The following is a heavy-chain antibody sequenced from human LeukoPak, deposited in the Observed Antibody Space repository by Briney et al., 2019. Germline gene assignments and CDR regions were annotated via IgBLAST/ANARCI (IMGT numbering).Heavy chain of an antibody. J-gene: IGHJ4*02. CDR3: ATAVYNWNDFFDY. V-gene: IGHV1-24*01. CDR2: FDPEDGET. Sequence: ASVRVSCKVSGYTLTELSMHWVRQAPGKGLEWMGGFDPEDGETIYAQKFQDRVTMTEDTSTDTAYMELSSLRSEDTAVYYCATAVYNWNDFFDYWGQGTLVTVSS. D-gene: IGHD1-20*01. CDR1: GYTLTELS.